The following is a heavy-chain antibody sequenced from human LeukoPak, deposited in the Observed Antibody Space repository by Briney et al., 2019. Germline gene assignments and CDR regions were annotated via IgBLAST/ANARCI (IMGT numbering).Heavy chain of an antibody. V-gene: IGHV4-59*08. Sequence: SETLSLTCTVSGLSISSYYWSWIRQPPGKGLEWIGYIYYSGSTNYNPSLKSRVTISVDTSKNQFSLILSSVTASDTAVFYCARPVAGTVDAFDIWGQGTMVTVSS. CDR1: GLSISSYY. D-gene: IGHD6-19*01. CDR3: ARPVAGTVDAFDI. CDR2: IYYSGST. J-gene: IGHJ3*02.